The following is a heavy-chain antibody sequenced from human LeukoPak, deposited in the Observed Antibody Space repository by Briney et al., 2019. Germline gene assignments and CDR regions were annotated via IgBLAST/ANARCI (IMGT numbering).Heavy chain of an antibody. CDR2: IYSGGST. CDR3: ARVFTGYYRAGRHDAFDI. CDR1: GFTVSSNY. J-gene: IGHJ3*02. D-gene: IGHD3-9*01. V-gene: IGHV3-53*01. Sequence: GGSLRLSCAASGFTVSSNYMSWVRQAPGKGLEWVSVIYSGGSTYYADSVKGRFTISRDNSKNTLYLQMNSLRAEDTAVYYCARVFTGYYRAGRHDAFDIWGQGTMVTVSS.